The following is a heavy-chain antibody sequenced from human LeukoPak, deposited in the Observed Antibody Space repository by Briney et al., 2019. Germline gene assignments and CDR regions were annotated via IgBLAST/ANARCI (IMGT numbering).Heavy chain of an antibody. CDR3: ARFLLGGKDYRIPWFDP. V-gene: IGHV5-51*01. CDR2: IYPGDSDT. J-gene: IGHJ5*02. D-gene: IGHD4-11*01. CDR1: GYSFTSYW. Sequence: GESLKISCKGSGYSFTSYWIGWVRQMPGKGLEWMGIIYPGDSDTRYSPSFQGQVTISADKSISTAYLQWSSLKASDTAMYYCARFLLGGKDYRIPWFDPWGQGTLVTVSP.